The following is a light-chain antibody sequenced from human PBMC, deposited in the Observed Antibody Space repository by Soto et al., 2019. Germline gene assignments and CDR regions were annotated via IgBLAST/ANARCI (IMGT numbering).Light chain of an antibody. V-gene: IGKV3-20*01. CDR3: QQYGSSPT. CDR1: QSVTNY. CDR2: GAS. J-gene: IGKJ5*01. Sequence: EIVLMQSPATLSLSPGERAILSCRASQSVTNYLAWYQQKPGQAPRLLIYGASSRATGIPDRFSGSGSGTDFTLTISRLEPEDFAVYYCQQYGSSPTFGQGTRLEIK.